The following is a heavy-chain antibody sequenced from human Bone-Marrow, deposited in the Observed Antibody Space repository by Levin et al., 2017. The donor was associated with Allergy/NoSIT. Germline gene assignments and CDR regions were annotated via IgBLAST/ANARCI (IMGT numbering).Heavy chain of an antibody. CDR2: IKEDGSQQ. CDR1: GFIFSKFW. V-gene: IGHV3-7*01. D-gene: IGHD6-13*01. Sequence: GGSLRLSCVASGFIFSKFWMSWVRQVPGKGLEWVANIKEDGSQQYYVDSVKGRFTISRDNAKNSLYLQMSSLRADDTALYYCVRFAYSATWLFDYWAQGTLVAVSS. CDR3: VRFAYSATWLFDY. J-gene: IGHJ4*02.